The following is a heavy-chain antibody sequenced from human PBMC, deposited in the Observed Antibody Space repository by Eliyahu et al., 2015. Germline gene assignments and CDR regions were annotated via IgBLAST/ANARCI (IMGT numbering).Heavy chain of an antibody. D-gene: IGHD3-22*01. Sequence: QVQLVESGGGLVQPGRSLXLSCXXPWXXLXSYGMPWGRQGPGKGLGGVAVISYDGSNKYYADSVKGRFTISRDNSKNTLYLQMNSLRAEDTAVYYCARASPLLLLPPFDLWGRGTLVTVSS. CDR1: XXLXSYG. V-gene: IGHV3-30-3*01. J-gene: IGHJ2*01. CDR3: ARASPLLLLPPFDL. CDR2: ISYDGSNK.